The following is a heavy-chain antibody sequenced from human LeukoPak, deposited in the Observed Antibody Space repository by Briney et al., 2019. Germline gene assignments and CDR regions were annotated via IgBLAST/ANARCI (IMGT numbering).Heavy chain of an antibody. CDR3: ARTPSLGVVTPDDWFDP. V-gene: IGHV1-18*01. Sequence: ASVKVSCKASGYTFTSYGISWGRQAPGQGLEWMGWISAYNGNTNYAQKLQGRVTMTTDTSTSTAYMELRSLRSDDTAVYYCARTPSLGVVTPDDWFDPWGQGTLVTVSS. CDR2: ISAYNGNT. J-gene: IGHJ5*02. D-gene: IGHD4-23*01. CDR1: GYTFTSYG.